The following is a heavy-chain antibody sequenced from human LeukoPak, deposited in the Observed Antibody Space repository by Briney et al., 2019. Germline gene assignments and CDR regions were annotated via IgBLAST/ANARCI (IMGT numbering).Heavy chain of an antibody. CDR3: AGYYYDSSGYMQS. CDR1: GGTFSSYA. J-gene: IGHJ4*02. CDR2: IIPIFGTA. V-gene: IGHV1-69*13. Sequence: ASVKASCKASGGTFSSYAISWVRQAPGQGLEWMGGIIPIFGTANYAQKFQGRVTITADESTSTAYMELSSLRSEDTAVYYCAGYYYDSSGYMQSCGQGTLVTVSS. D-gene: IGHD3-22*01.